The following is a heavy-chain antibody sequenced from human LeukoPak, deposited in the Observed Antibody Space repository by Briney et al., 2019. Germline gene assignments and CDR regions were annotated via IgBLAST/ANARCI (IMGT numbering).Heavy chain of an antibody. CDR3: ARQSRGTTARLFDY. CDR1: GDSISSYY. V-gene: IGHV4-59*08. J-gene: IGHJ4*02. D-gene: IGHD1-1*01. CDR2: ISYSGST. Sequence: SETLSLTCTVSGDSISSYYWSWIRQPPGKGLEWIGYISYSGSTNYNPSLESRVTISGDTSKNRFSLKLSSVTAADTAFYYCARQSRGTTARLFDYWGQGTLVTVSS.